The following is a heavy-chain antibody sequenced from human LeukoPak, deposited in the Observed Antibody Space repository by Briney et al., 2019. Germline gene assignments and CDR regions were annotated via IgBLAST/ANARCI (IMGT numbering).Heavy chain of an antibody. J-gene: IGHJ4*02. CDR3: ARGGLELRSLDY. Sequence: GASVKVSRKASGGTFSSYAISWVRQAPGQGLEWMGGIIPIFGTANYAQKFQGRVTITTDESTSTAYMELSSLRSEDTAVYYCARGGLELRSLDYWGQGTLVTVSS. D-gene: IGHD1-7*01. CDR1: GGTFSSYA. V-gene: IGHV1-69*05. CDR2: IIPIFGTA.